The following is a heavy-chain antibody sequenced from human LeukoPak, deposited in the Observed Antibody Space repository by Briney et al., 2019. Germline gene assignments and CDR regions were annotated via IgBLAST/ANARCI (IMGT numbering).Heavy chain of an antibody. D-gene: IGHD4-23*01. J-gene: IGHJ6*03. Sequence: ASVKVSCKASGYTFTSYGISWVRQAPGQGLEWMGWISAYNGNTNYAQKLQGRVTMTTDTSASTAYMELRSLRSDDTAVYYCARESDYGGNSSDYYYYYYMDVWGKGTTVTVSS. CDR1: GYTFTSYG. V-gene: IGHV1-18*01. CDR2: ISAYNGNT. CDR3: ARESDYGGNSSDYYYYYYMDV.